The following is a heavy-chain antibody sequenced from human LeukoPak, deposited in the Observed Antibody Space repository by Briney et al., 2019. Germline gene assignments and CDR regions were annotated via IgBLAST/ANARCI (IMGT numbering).Heavy chain of an antibody. CDR2: IYHSGST. Sequence: SETLSLTCTVSGGSISSSSYYWGGSPKPPGKGLEWIGSIYHSGSTYYNPSLKRRVTISVDTSKNQFSLKLSSVTAADTAVYYCARGIAAGTTWGQGTLVTVSS. CDR3: ARGIAAGTT. D-gene: IGHD6-13*01. V-gene: IGHV4-39*07. CDR1: GGSISSSSYY. J-gene: IGHJ4*02.